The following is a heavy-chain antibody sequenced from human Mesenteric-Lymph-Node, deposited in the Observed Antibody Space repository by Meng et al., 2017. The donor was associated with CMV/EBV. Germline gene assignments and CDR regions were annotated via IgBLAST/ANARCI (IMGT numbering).Heavy chain of an antibody. CDR1: GGSFSGYY. D-gene: IGHD4-23*01. V-gene: IGHV4-34*01. J-gene: IGHJ4*02. CDR2: INHSGST. Sequence: VQLQRWGAGLLTPSDTSSLTCAVYGGSFSGYYWSWIRQPPGKGLEWIGEINHSGSTNYNPSLKSRVTISVDTSKNQFSLKLSSVIAADTAVYYCARHQRWLKSEGGFDYWGQGTLVTVSS. CDR3: ARHQRWLKSEGGFDY.